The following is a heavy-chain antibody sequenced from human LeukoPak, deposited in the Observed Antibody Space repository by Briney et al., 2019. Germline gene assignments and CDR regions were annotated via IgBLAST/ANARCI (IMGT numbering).Heavy chain of an antibody. V-gene: IGHV3-11*04. CDR1: GFTFSDYY. CDR2: ISSSGSTI. J-gene: IGHJ6*03. D-gene: IGHD4-11*01. CDR3: AKEGAPTLYSPTYCMDV. Sequence: AGGSLRLSCAASGFTFSDYYMTWIRQAPGKGLEWVSYISSSGSTIYYADSVKGRFTISRDNSKNTLYLQMNSLRAEDTAVYYCAKEGAPTLYSPTYCMDVWGKGTTVTVSS.